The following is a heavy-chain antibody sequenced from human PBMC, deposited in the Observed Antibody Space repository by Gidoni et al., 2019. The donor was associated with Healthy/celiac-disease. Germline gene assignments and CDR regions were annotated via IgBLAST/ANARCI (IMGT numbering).Heavy chain of an antibody. D-gene: IGHD3-10*01. CDR2: ISSSSSYI. V-gene: IGHV3-21*01. J-gene: IGHJ3*02. CDR3: ATCTMVRGVPEAFDI. CDR1: GFTFSSYS. Sequence: EVQLVESGGGLVKPGGPLRLSCAASGFTFSSYSMNWVRQAPGKGLEWVSSISSSSSYIYYADSVKGRFTISRDNAKNSLYLQMNSLRAEDTAVYYCATCTMVRGVPEAFDIWGQGTMVTVSS.